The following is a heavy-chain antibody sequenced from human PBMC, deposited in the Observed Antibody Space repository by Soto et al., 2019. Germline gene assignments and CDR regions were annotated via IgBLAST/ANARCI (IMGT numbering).Heavy chain of an antibody. CDR1: GFTFSRYW. CDR3: ARESPPIYYDSSGYYGFRH. D-gene: IGHD3-22*01. J-gene: IGHJ1*01. V-gene: IGHV3-7*01. CDR2: IKQDGSEK. Sequence: GGSLRLSCAASGFTFSRYWMSWVRQAPGKGLEWVANIKQDGSEKYYVDSVKGRFTISRDNAKNSLYLQMNSLRAEDTAVYYYARESPPIYYDSSGYYGFRHWGQGTLVTVSS.